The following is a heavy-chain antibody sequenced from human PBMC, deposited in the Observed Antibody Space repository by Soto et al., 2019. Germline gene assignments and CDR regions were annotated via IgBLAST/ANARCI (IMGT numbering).Heavy chain of an antibody. CDR3: ANGYYDFWSGYYPLDY. D-gene: IGHD3-3*01. CDR2: ISGSGGST. CDR1: GFTFSSYA. V-gene: IGHV3-23*01. J-gene: IGHJ4*02. Sequence: PGGSLRLSCSASGFTFSSYAMSWVRQAPGKGLEWVSAISGSGGSTYYADSVKGRFTISRDNSKNTLYLQMNSLRAEDTAVYYCANGYYDFWSGYYPLDYWGQGTLVTVSS.